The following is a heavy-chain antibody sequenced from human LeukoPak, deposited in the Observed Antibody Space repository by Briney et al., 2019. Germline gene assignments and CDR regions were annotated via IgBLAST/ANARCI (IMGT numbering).Heavy chain of an antibody. V-gene: IGHV1-2*02. Sequence: ASVKVSCKASGYTFTGYYMHWVRQAPGQGLEWMGWINANSGDTKYVQKLQGRVTMTRDTSISTAYMELSRLRSDDTAMYYCAREISGYSDYWGQGTLVTVSS. J-gene: IGHJ4*02. CDR1: GYTFTGYY. D-gene: IGHD3-22*01. CDR2: INANSGDT. CDR3: AREISGYSDY.